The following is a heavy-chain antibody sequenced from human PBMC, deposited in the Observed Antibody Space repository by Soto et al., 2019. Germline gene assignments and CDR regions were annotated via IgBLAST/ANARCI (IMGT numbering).Heavy chain of an antibody. CDR2: LYHSGTT. Sequence: ASETLSLTCTVSGYSISNGYYWGWIRQSPEKGLEWIGTLYHSGTTYYNPSLKSRVIMSIDTSKNQFSLNLNSVTAADTAVYYCSRLRIATNNYKWFDPWGQGTLVTVSS. CDR3: SRLRIATNNYKWFDP. J-gene: IGHJ5*02. D-gene: IGHD2-21*01. CDR1: GYSISNGYY. V-gene: IGHV4-38-2*02.